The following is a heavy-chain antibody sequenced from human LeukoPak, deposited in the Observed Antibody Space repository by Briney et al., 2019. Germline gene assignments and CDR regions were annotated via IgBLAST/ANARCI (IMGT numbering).Heavy chain of an antibody. Sequence: SETLSLTCAVSGGSISSGGYSWSWIRQPPGKGLEWIGYIYHSGSTYYNPSLKSRVTISVDRSKNQFSLKLSSVTAADTAVYYCARANSSGWYIHDAFDIWGRGTMVTVSS. V-gene: IGHV4-30-2*01. CDR1: GGSISSGGYS. CDR3: ARANSSGWYIHDAFDI. J-gene: IGHJ3*02. CDR2: IYHSGST. D-gene: IGHD6-19*01.